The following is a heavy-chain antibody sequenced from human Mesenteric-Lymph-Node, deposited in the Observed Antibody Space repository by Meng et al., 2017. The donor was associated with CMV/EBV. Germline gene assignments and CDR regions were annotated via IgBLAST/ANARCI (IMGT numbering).Heavy chain of an antibody. CDR3: LRFLAHGGGFDP. D-gene: IGHD3-3*01. V-gene: IGHV1-8*01. CDR1: GYTFTSYD. J-gene: IGHJ5*02. CDR2: MNPNSGNR. Sequence: ASVKVSCKASGYTFTSYDINWVRQATGQGLEWMGWMNPNSGNRGYAQKFQGRVTMTRNTSISTAYMELSSLRSEDTAVYYCLRFLAHGGGFDPWGQGTLVTVSS.